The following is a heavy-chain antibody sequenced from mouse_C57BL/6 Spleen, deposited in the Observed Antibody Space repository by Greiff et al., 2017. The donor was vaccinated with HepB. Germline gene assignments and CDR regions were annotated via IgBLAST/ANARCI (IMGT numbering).Heavy chain of an antibody. CDR2: IDPSDSYT. J-gene: IGHJ4*01. Sequence: QVQLQQLGAELVKPGASVKLSCKASGYTFTSYWMQWVKQRPGQGLEWIGEIDPSDSYTNYNQKFKGKATLTVDTSSSTAYMQLSSLTSEDSAVYYCARWSYYDYDYYAMDYWGQGTSVTVSS. V-gene: IGHV1-50*01. CDR1: GYTFTSYW. CDR3: ARWSYYDYDYYAMDY. D-gene: IGHD2-4*01.